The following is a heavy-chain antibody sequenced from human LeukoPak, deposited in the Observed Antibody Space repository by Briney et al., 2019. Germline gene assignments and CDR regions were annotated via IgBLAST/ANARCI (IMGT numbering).Heavy chain of an antibody. V-gene: IGHV3-23*01. Sequence: GGSLRLSCATSGFSFSSYAMSWVRQAPGKGLEWVSAMSSSDDGRYYAASVRGRFTISRDTSRSTLYLQMNSLRAEDAAVYYCAKGTLIAARLLFDYWGQGTLVTVSS. CDR1: GFSFSSYA. CDR2: MSSSDDGR. J-gene: IGHJ4*02. D-gene: IGHD6-6*01. CDR3: AKGTLIAARLLFDY.